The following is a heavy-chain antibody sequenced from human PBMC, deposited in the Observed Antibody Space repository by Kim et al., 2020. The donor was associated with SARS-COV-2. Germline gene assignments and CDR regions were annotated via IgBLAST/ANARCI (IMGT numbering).Heavy chain of an antibody. CDR2: IWYDGSNK. CDR1: GFTFSSYG. V-gene: IGHV3-33*06. D-gene: IGHD2-21*02. J-gene: IGHJ4*02. Sequence: GGSLRLSCAASGFTFSSYGMHWVRQAPGKGLEWVAVIWYDGSNKYYADSVKGRFTISRDNSKNTLYLQMNSLRAEDTAVSYCAKAPYCGGDCVPYYFDYWGQGTLDTVSS. CDR3: AKAPYCGGDCVPYYFDY.